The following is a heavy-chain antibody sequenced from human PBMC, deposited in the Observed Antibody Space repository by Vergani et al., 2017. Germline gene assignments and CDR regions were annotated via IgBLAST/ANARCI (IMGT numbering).Heavy chain of an antibody. CDR1: GGTFSSYA. D-gene: IGHD5-24*01. CDR2: IIPIFGTA. Sequence: QVQLVQSGAEVKKPGSSVKVSCKASGGTFSSYAISWVRQAPGQGLEWMGGIIPIFGTANYAQKFQGRVTITADESTSTAYMELSSLRAEDTAVYYCARVGARDGYRSMDAFDIWGQGTMVTVSS. J-gene: IGHJ3*02. CDR3: ARVGARDGYRSMDAFDI. V-gene: IGHV1-69*01.